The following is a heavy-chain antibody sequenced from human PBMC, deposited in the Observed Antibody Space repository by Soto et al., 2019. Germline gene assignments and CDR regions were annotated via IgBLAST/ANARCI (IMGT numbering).Heavy chain of an antibody. V-gene: IGHV1-69*01. J-gene: IGHJ6*04. CDR3: ARLGHCSSTSCYVYYYYGMDV. D-gene: IGHD2-2*01. Sequence: QVQLVQSGAEVKKPGSSVKVSCKASGGTFSSYAISWVRQAPGQGLEWMGVIIPIFGTANYAQKFQGRVTITADESTSTAYMELSSLRSEDTAVYYCARLGHCSSTSCYVYYYYGMDVWGKGTTVTVSS. CDR2: IIPIFGTA. CDR1: GGTFSSYA.